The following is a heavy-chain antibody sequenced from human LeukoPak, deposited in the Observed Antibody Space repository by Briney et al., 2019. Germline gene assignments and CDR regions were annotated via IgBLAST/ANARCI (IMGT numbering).Heavy chain of an antibody. D-gene: IGHD3-3*01. J-gene: IGHJ6*03. V-gene: IGHV3-64*02. Sequence: PGGSLRLSCAASGFTFSGYTLHWVRQAPGKGLEYDSAIISHGGSTHYADSVKGRFTVSRDNSKNTLYLQMDSLRAEDMAVYYCARITMGATSANFYYYFLDAWGKGTTVTVSS. CDR1: GFTFSGYT. CDR3: ARITMGATSANFYYYFLDA. CDR2: IISHGGST.